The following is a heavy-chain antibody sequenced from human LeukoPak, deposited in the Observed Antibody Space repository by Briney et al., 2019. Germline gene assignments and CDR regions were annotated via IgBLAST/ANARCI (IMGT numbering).Heavy chain of an antibody. Sequence: SETLSLTCTVSGGSISSGGYYWSWIRQHPGKGLEWIGYIYYSGSTYYNPSLKSRVIISVDTSKNQFSLKLSSVTAADTAVYYCAREGSWYPNGYMDVWGKGTTVTVSS. V-gene: IGHV4-31*03. CDR3: AREGSWYPNGYMDV. CDR1: GGSISSGGYY. CDR2: IYYSGST. D-gene: IGHD6-13*01. J-gene: IGHJ6*03.